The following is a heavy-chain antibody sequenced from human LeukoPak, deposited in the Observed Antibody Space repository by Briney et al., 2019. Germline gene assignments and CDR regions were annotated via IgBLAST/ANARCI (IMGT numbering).Heavy chain of an antibody. Sequence: QPGGSLRLSCAASGFTFSSYAMSWVRQAPGKGLEWVSAISGSGGSTFYADSVKGRFTISRDNSKNTLYLQMNSLRAEDTAVYYCAKDEYCSSASCYNWFDPWGQGSLVTVSS. CDR2: ISGSGGST. CDR1: GFTFSSYA. D-gene: IGHD2-2*01. V-gene: IGHV3-23*01. J-gene: IGHJ5*02. CDR3: AKDEYCSSASCYNWFDP.